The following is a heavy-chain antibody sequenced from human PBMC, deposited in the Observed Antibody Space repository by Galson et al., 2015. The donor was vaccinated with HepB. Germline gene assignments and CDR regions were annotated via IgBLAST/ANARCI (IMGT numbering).Heavy chain of an antibody. CDR2: IYYSGST. J-gene: IGHJ5*02. CDR3: ARHFVAVGEPNWFDP. D-gene: IGHD3-16*01. V-gene: IGHV4-39*01. CDR1: GGSISSYY. Sequence: ETLSLTCTVSGGSISSYYWGWIRQPPGKGLECIGSIYYSGSTYYNPSLKSRVTISVDTSKNQFSLKLSSVTAADTAVYYCARHFVAVGEPNWFDPWGQGTLVTVSS.